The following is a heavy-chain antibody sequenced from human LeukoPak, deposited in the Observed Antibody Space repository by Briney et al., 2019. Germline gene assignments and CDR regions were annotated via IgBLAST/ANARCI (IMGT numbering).Heavy chain of an antibody. V-gene: IGHV1-2*02. D-gene: IGHD1-26*01. Sequence: ASVKVSCKAFGDTFNDYHVHWVRQAPGLGAQGLEWMGWVTPSSGWRRYSQRFQGRVAMTSDTSTNTVYMELTRLTSDDTGIYFCAIIGVRGSYWDFSRWGQGTLVTVSS. CDR1: GDTFNDYH. CDR3: AIIGVRGSYWDFSR. CDR2: VTPSSGWR. J-gene: IGHJ4*02.